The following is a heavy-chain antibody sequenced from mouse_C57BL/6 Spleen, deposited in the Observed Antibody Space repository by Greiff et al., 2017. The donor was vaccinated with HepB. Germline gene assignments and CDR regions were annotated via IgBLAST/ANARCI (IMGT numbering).Heavy chain of an antibody. V-gene: IGHV14-1*01. D-gene: IGHD2-5*01. CDR1: GFNIQDYY. J-gene: IGHJ3*01. CDR3: TTGYYSNPAWFAY. CDR2: IDPEDGGI. Sequence: EVQLQQSGAELVRPGVSVKLSCTASGFNIQDYYMHWVKQRPELGLEWIGGIDPEDGGIEYAPKFQGRATMTADTTSTPASMRLSSLTSEATAVYYCTTGYYSNPAWFAYWGQGTLVTVSA.